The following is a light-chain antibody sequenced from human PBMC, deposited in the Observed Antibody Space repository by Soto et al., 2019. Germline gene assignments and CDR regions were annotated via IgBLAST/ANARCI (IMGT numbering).Light chain of an antibody. V-gene: IGKV3-20*01. CDR2: AAS. CDR1: QSISSSY. J-gene: IGKJ4*01. Sequence: EIVLTQSPGTLSLSPGERATLSCRASQSISSSYLAWYQQKPGQAPRLLIYAASTRATGIPDRFSGSGSGTDFNLTISRLEPEDFAVYYCQQFDSSPITFGGGTKAEIK. CDR3: QQFDSSPIT.